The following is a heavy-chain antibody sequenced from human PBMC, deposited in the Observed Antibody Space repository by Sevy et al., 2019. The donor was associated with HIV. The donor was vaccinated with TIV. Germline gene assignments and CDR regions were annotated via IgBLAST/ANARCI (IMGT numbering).Heavy chain of an antibody. J-gene: IGHJ6*02. CDR2: ISNSGNTV. CDR3: ARDNYCISGDGCYGYGLDV. CDR1: GLTFSDYY. Sequence: GGSLSLSCSASGLTFSDYYMTWIRQAPGKGLECISYISNSGNTVYYADSVKGRFTVSRDNAKKSLYLQLNSLRDEDTAVYYCARDNYCISGDGCYGYGLDVWGQGTTVTVSS. D-gene: IGHD2-2*01. V-gene: IGHV3-11*01.